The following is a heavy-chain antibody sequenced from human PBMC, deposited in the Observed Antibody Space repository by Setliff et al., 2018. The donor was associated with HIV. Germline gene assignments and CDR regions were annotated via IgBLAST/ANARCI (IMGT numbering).Heavy chain of an antibody. CDR3: ARHTRKLELLEWLSTSYYYFYYMDV. CDR2: IYPADSDT. V-gene: IGHV5-51*01. J-gene: IGHJ6*03. D-gene: IGHD3-3*01. Sequence: PGESLKISCKGSGYSFTDYWIGWVRQMPGKGLEWMGIIYPADSDTRYSPSFQGQVTISADKSISTAYLQWSSLKASDTAMYYCARHTRKLELLEWLSTSYYYFYYMDVWGKGTAVTVSS. CDR1: GYSFTDYW.